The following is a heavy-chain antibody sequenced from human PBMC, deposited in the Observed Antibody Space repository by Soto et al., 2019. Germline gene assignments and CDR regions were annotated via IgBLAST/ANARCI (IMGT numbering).Heavy chain of an antibody. J-gene: IGHJ3*02. CDR2: IWYDGSNK. V-gene: IGHV3-33*08. Sequence: GGSLRLSCVGSGFTFSNYCMHWVRQAPGKGLEWVAVIWYDGSNKYYADSVKGRFTISRDNSKNTLYLQMNSLRAEDTAVYYCARQRRENDAFDIWGQGTMVTVSS. CDR3: ARQRRENDAFDI. CDR1: GFTFSNYC.